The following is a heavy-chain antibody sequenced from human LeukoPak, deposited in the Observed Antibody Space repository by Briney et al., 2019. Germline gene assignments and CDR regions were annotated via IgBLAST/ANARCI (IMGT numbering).Heavy chain of an antibody. J-gene: IGHJ5*02. D-gene: IGHD6-13*01. V-gene: IGHV4-4*07. CDR1: GGSISSYY. Sequence: PSQTLSLTCTVSGGSISSYYWSWIRQPAGKGLEWIGRIYTSGSTNYNPSLKSRVTMSVDTSKNQFSLKLSSVTAADTAVYYCARAGIAADHIRSYNWFDPWGQGTLVTVSS. CDR3: ARAGIAADHIRSYNWFDP. CDR2: IYTSGST.